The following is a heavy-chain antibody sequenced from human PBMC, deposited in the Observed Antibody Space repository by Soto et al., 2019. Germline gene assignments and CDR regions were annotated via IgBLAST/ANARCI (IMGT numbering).Heavy chain of an antibody. CDR3: SLGQESDHAYFDY. D-gene: IGHD3-16*02. CDR1: GFTVNSNC. CDR2: IYSGDVT. Sequence: PGGSLRLSCAASGFTVNSNCMSWVRQAPGKGPEWISVIYSGDVTDYADYVKGRFSISRDNSKNTLYLQMNSLRAEDTDDYYWSLGQESDHAYFDYWGQGTLVTVSS. V-gene: IGHV3-53*01. J-gene: IGHJ4*02.